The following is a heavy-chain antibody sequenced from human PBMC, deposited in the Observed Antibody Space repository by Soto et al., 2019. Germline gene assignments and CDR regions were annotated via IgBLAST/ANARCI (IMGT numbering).Heavy chain of an antibody. V-gene: IGHV3-23*01. Sequence: GGSLRLSCAASGFTFSSYAMSWVRQAPGKGLEWVSAISGSGGSTYYADSVKGRFTISRDNSKNTLYLQMNSLRAEDTAVYYCAKAYGSGSYWVGAYDYWGQGTLVTVSS. D-gene: IGHD3-10*01. CDR1: GFTFSSYA. CDR3: AKAYGSGSYWVGAYDY. CDR2: ISGSGGST. J-gene: IGHJ4*02.